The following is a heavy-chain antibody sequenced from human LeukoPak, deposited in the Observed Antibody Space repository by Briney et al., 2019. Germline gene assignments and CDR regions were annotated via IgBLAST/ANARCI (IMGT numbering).Heavy chain of an antibody. J-gene: IGHJ4*02. CDR1: GFTFSSYG. Sequence: GGSLRLSCAVSGFTFSSYGMHWVRQAPGKGLEWVAVISYDASNKYYTDSVKGRFTISRDNAKNSLYLQMNSLKAEDTAVYYCARGSEWSSGVSDYWGQGTLVTVSS. CDR3: ARGSEWSSGVSDY. V-gene: IGHV3-30*03. CDR2: ISYDASNK. D-gene: IGHD3-3*01.